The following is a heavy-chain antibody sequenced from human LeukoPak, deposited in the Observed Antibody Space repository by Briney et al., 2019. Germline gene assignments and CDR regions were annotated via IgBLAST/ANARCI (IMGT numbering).Heavy chain of an antibody. J-gene: IGHJ4*02. V-gene: IGHV6-1*01. CDR1: GDSVSSNSAA. Sequence: SQTLSLTCAISGDSVSSNSAAWNWIRQSPSRGLEWLGRTYYRSKWSKNYAASVKRRLTINPDTSKNQFSLQLNSVTPEDAAVYYCARVFSSAYDTSFDYWGQGTLVTVSS. CDR2: TYYRSKWSK. CDR3: ARVFSSAYDTSFDY. D-gene: IGHD5-12*01.